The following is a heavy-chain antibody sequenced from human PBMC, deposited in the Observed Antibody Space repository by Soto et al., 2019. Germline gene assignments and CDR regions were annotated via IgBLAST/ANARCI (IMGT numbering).Heavy chain of an antibody. CDR2: TIPMFATA. CDR1: GGTFSSYI. D-gene: IGHD6-19*01. Sequence: SVKVSCKASGGTFSSYIFSWVRQAPGQGLEWMGGTIPMFATAQYAQKLQGRVTITADESTSTVYMDLTSLTSDDTAVYYCARGLFGQQWLVGFDTWGQGTLVTVSS. CDR3: ARGLFGQQWLVGFDT. V-gene: IGHV1-69*13. J-gene: IGHJ4*02.